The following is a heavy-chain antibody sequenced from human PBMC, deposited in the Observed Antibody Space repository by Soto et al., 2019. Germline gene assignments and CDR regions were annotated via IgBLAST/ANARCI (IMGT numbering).Heavy chain of an antibody. CDR3: ARDRLGGAFDI. CDR2: INPNSGGT. CDR1: GYTFTGYY. J-gene: IGHJ3*02. V-gene: IGHV1-2*04. D-gene: IGHD3-9*01. Sequence: ASVKVSCKASGYTFTGYYMHWVRQAPGQGLEWMGWINPNSGGTNYAQKFQGWVTMTRDTSISTAYMELRRLRSDDTAVYYCARDRLGGAFDIWGQGTMVTVSS.